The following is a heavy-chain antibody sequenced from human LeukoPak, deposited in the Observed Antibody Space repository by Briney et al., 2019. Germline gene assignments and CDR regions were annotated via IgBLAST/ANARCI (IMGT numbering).Heavy chain of an antibody. Sequence: GGSLRLSCAASGFTVSSNYMSWVRQAPGKGLEWVSVIYSGGSTYYADFVKGRFTISRDNSKNTLYLQMNSLRAEDTAVYYCASLYGGNSVYFQHWGQGTLVTVSS. CDR1: GFTVSSNY. CDR3: ASLYGGNSVYFQH. D-gene: IGHD4-23*01. V-gene: IGHV3-53*01. J-gene: IGHJ1*01. CDR2: IYSGGST.